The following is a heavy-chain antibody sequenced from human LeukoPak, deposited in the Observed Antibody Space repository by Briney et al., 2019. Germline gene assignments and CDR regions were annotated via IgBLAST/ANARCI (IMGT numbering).Heavy chain of an antibody. CDR3: ARSRGYYGSGSTGYYYYYMDV. V-gene: IGHV3-53*01. CDR1: GFTISSNY. CDR2: IYSAGST. Sequence: GGSLRLSCAASGFTISSNYMSWVRQAPGKELEWVSFIYSAGSTYYADSVKGRFTISRDNSKNTLYLQMNSLRAEDTAVYYCARSRGYYGSGSTGYYYYYMDVWGKGTTVTVSS. D-gene: IGHD3-10*01. J-gene: IGHJ6*03.